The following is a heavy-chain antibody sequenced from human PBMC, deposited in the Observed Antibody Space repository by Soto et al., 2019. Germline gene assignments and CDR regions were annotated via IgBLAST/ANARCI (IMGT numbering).Heavy chain of an antibody. D-gene: IGHD1-7*01. V-gene: IGHV4-39*01. CDR3: ARTNVPELGIAPYYYYYMDV. Sequence: QLQLQESGPGLVKPSETLSLTCTVSGGSISSSSYYWGWIRQPPGKGLEWIGSIYYSGSTYYNPSLKSRVTISVDTSKNQFSLKLSSVTAADTAVYYCARTNVPELGIAPYYYYYMDVWGKGTTVTVSS. CDR1: GGSISSSSYY. J-gene: IGHJ6*03. CDR2: IYYSGST.